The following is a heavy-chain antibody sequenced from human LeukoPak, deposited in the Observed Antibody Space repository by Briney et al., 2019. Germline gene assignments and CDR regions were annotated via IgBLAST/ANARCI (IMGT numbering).Heavy chain of an antibody. J-gene: IGHJ6*02. CDR1: GLTFTTYW. CDR2: INSDGSTT. Sequence: GGSLRLSCAASGLTFTTYWMHWVRQAPGKGLVWVSHINSDGSTTSYVDSVKGRFTISGDNAKNTLYLQMNSLRAEDTAVYYCARDAVDTANAVWGQGTTVTVSS. V-gene: IGHV3-74*01. CDR3: ARDAVDTANAV. D-gene: IGHD5-18*01.